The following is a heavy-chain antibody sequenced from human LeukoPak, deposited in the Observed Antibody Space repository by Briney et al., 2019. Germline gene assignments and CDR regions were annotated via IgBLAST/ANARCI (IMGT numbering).Heavy chain of an antibody. D-gene: IGHD3-9*01. CDR3: ARDLEGYDILTGPRYYYGMDV. Sequence: GASVKVSCKASAYIFTGYYMHWVRQAPGQGLEWMGWINPNSGGTNYAQKFQGRVTMTRDTSISTAYMELSRLRSDDTAVYYCARDLEGYDILTGPRYYYGMDVWGQGTTVTVSS. V-gene: IGHV1-2*02. CDR1: AYIFTGYY. CDR2: INPNSGGT. J-gene: IGHJ6*02.